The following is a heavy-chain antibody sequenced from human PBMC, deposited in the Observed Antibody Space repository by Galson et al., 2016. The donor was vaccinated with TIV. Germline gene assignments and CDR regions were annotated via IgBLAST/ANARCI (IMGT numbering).Heavy chain of an antibody. CDR2: IDPRSVAT. CDR1: GDTFTGYY. J-gene: IGHJ4*02. D-gene: IGHD4-17*01. Sequence: SVKVSCKASGDTFTGYYVHWVRQAPGQGLGWMGWIDPRSVATNYAQKFQGRVTMTRDTSISTAHMELTRLTPDDTAVYYCARARYGDYFDYWGQGTLVTVSS. CDR3: ARARYGDYFDY. V-gene: IGHV1-2*02.